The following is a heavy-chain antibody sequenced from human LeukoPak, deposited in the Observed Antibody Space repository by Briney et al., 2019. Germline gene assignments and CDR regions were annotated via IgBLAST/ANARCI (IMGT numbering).Heavy chain of an antibody. D-gene: IGHD6-13*01. J-gene: IGHJ4*02. CDR3: ARAGANGIEAAGSLRY. CDR2: IYYTGAT. V-gene: IGHV4-61*08. Sequence: SETLSLTCTVSGGSISSGDYYWSWIRQPPGKGLEWIGFIYYTGATNYNPSLKSRVTISVDTSKNQFSLKLSSVTAADTAVYYCARAGANGIEAAGSLRYWGQGTLVTVSS. CDR1: GGSISSGDYY.